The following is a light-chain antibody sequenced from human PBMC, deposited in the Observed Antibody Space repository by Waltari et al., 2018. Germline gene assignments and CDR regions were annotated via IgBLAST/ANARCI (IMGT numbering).Light chain of an antibody. J-gene: IGKJ4*01. CDR3: QQYQSYPIT. V-gene: IGKV1-9*01. CDR2: GAS. CDR1: QGANRY. Sequence: DIQLTQSPSFLSASVGDRVTITCRASQGANRYLAWFQQKPGKAPKVLVFGASTVQSGVPSRFSGSGAGTEFNLTISSLQPEDIATYYCQQYQSYPITFGGGTKVETK.